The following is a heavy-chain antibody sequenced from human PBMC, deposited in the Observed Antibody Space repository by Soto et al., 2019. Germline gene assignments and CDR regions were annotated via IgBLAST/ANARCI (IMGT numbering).Heavy chain of an antibody. V-gene: IGHV1-18*01. CDR1: GYTFFTYD. Sequence: QVHLVQSGVEVKTPGASVKVSCQASGYTFFTYDISWVRQAPGQGLEWMGWISTYSGDTKYAQKFQGRVTMTTDTSTTTAYLELRSLRSDDTAVYYCARHHGPTTSENGFDPWCQGTLVTVSS. J-gene: IGHJ5*02. D-gene: IGHD5-12*01. CDR3: ARHHGPTTSENGFDP. CDR2: ISTYSGDT.